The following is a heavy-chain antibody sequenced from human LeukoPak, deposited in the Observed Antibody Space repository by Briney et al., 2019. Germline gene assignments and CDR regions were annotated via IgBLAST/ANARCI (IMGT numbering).Heavy chain of an antibody. CDR2: MNHNGS. CDR3: ARSEDAFDI. V-gene: IGHV4-34*01. J-gene: IGHJ3*02. Sequence: PSETLSLTCAVYGGSFSGYYWRWIRQPPGKEVEWVGEMNHNGSNYNPSLESRVTMSLDTSKNQFSLKLRSVTAADTAVYYCARSEDAFDIWGQGTMVTISA. CDR1: GGSFSGYY.